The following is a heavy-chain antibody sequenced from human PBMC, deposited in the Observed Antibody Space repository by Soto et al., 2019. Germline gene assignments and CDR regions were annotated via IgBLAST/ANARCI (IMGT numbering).Heavy chain of an antibody. CDR1: GFTVSSNY. D-gene: IGHD2-2*01. V-gene: IGHV3-66*01. CDR3: ARDLIVVVPAARRVEHYFDY. J-gene: IGHJ4*02. Sequence: EVQLVESGGGLVQPGGSLRLSCAASGFTVSSNYMSWVRKAPGKGLEWVSVIYSGGSTYYADSVKGRFTISRDNSKDALDLQINSLRAEDTAVYYCARDLIVVVPAARRVEHYFDYWGQGTLVTVSS. CDR2: IYSGGST.